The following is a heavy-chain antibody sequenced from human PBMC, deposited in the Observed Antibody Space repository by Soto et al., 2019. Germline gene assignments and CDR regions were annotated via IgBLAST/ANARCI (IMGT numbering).Heavy chain of an antibody. V-gene: IGHV3-48*01. CDR3: ARAQIVVVAATFDY. D-gene: IGHD2-15*01. J-gene: IGHJ4*02. CDR2: ISSSSSTI. CDR1: GFTFSSYS. Sequence: GGSLRLSCAASGFTFSSYSMNWVRQAPGKGLEWVSYISSSSSTIYYADSVKGRFTISRDNAKNSLYLQMNSLRAEDTAVYYCARAQIVVVAATFDYWGQGTLVTVSS.